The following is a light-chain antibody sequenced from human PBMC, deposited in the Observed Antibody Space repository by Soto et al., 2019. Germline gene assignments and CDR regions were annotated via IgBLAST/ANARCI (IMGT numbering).Light chain of an antibody. J-gene: IGLJ1*01. CDR1: SSDVGSYNL. CDR2: EGS. V-gene: IGLV2-23*01. CDR3: CSYAGSSSNYV. Sequence: QSALTQPASVSGSPGQSITISCTGTSSDVGSYNLVSWYQQHPGKAPKLMIYEGSKRPSGVSNRFSGSKSGNTASLTIYGLQAEDEADYYCCSYAGSSSNYVFGTGTKLTVL.